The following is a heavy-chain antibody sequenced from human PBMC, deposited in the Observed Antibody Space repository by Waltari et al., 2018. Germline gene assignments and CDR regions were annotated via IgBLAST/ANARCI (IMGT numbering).Heavy chain of an antibody. Sequence: QLQLQESGPGLVRPSGTLSLLCAVSADSMGSTGCGSGVRQPPGKGLEWIGQVRGDGRTNDNPSFASRVIISLDTSTHHFALEVTSATAADTALYYCARDRGRGLYLDTWGQGILVTVAP. CDR2: VRGDGRT. D-gene: IGHD2-15*01. CDR3: ARDRGRGLYLDT. CDR1: ADSMGSTGC. J-gene: IGHJ4*02. V-gene: IGHV4-4*02.